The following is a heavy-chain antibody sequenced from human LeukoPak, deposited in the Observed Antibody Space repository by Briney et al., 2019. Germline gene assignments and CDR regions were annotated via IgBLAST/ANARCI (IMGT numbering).Heavy chain of an antibody. V-gene: IGHV3-30*18. Sequence: GGSLRLSCADSGFTFSSYGMHWVRQAPGKGLEWVAVISYDGSNKYYADSVKDRFTISRDNSKNTLYLQMNSLRAEDTAVYYCAKDFLGGDYYDSSGSFDYWGQGTLVTVSS. CDR3: AKDFLGGDYYDSSGSFDY. CDR1: GFTFSSYG. D-gene: IGHD3-22*01. CDR2: ISYDGSNK. J-gene: IGHJ4*02.